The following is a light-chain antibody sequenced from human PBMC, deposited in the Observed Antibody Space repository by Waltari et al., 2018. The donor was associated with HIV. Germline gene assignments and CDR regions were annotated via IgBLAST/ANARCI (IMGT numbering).Light chain of an antibody. Sequence: DIQITQSPSALSASVGDRVTVTCRASQSIGEWLAWYQQKPGKAPKLLISRVSRLQSGVPSRFSGSSSGTEFTLTISHLQPEDFATYYCQDYSNDYSRMFGQGTIVDMK. CDR2: RVS. CDR3: QDYSNDYSRM. V-gene: IGKV1-5*03. CDR1: QSIGEW. J-gene: IGKJ1*01.